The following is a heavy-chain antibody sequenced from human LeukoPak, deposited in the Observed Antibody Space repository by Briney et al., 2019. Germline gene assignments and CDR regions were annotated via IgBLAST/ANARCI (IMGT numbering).Heavy chain of an antibody. D-gene: IGHD3-22*01. Sequence: GGSLRLSCAASGFTFSNSWMSWVRQAPGKGLEWVATIKPDGSAQYYVDSVKGRFTISRDNAKNSLFLQINSLRAEDTAVYYCANGGTYSSGPWDQGTLVTVSS. J-gene: IGHJ5*02. CDR1: GFTFSNSW. CDR2: IKPDGSAQ. V-gene: IGHV3-7*01. CDR3: ANGGTYSSGP.